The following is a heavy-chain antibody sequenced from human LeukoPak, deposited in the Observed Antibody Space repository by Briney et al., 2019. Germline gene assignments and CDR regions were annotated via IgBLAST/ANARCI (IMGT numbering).Heavy chain of an antibody. Sequence: SQTLSLTCTVSGGSISSGDYYWSWIRQPPGKGLGWIGYIYYSGSTYYNPSLKSRVTISVDTSKNQFSLKLSSVTAADTAVYYCARYGYCSSTSCPDAFDIWGQGTMVTVSS. CDR2: IYYSGST. CDR1: GGSISSGDYY. J-gene: IGHJ3*02. CDR3: ARYGYCSSTSCPDAFDI. D-gene: IGHD2-2*01. V-gene: IGHV4-30-4*01.